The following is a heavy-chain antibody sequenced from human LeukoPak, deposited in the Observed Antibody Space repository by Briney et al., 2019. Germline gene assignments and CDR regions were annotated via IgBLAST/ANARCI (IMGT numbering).Heavy chain of an antibody. CDR3: ARSPGYCSSTSCYTRFDY. Sequence: SVTVSCKASGGTFNSYAISWVRQAPGQGLEWMGGIIPIFGTANYAQKFQGRVTITTDESTSTAYMELSSLRSEDTAVYYCARSPGYCSSTSCYTRFDYWGQGTLVTVSS. J-gene: IGHJ4*02. D-gene: IGHD2-2*02. CDR1: GGTFNSYA. CDR2: IIPIFGTA. V-gene: IGHV1-69*05.